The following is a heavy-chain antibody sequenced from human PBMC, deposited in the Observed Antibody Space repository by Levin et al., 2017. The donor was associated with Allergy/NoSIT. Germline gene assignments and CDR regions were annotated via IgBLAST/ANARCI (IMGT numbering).Heavy chain of an antibody. CDR2: MSGSGRNT. J-gene: IGHJ5*02. D-gene: IGHD2-2*01. V-gene: IGHV3-23*01. CDR3: AKDISSIGRDEDGWFDP. CDR1: GFTFSTYG. Sequence: GESLKISCAASGFTFSTYGMGWVRQAPVRGLEWVSSMSGSGRNTYYADSVKGRFTISRDNSKNMMYIQMNSLRGEDTAVYYCAKDISSIGRDEDGWFDPWGQGTLVTVSS.